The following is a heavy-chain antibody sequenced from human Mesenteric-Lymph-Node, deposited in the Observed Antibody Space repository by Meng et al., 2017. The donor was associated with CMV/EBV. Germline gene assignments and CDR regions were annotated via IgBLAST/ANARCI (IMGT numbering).Heavy chain of an antibody. CDR3: ARDAYNSFDF. V-gene: IGHV4-59*13. CDR2: VSYSGTT. Sequence: GSLRLSCTVSGASITTFYWAWIRQPPGKTLEWLGYVSYSGTTNYNPSLRSRVTISRDASNNHLSLQLRSVTAADTAIYYCARDAYNSFDFWSRGSKVTVSS. CDR1: GASITTFY. J-gene: IGHJ4*02. D-gene: IGHD1-14*01.